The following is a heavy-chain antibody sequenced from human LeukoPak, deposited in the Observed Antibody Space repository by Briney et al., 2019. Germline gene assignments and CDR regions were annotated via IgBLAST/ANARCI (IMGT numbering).Heavy chain of an antibody. V-gene: IGHV3-33*01. CDR3: VRDSGYSSGWPICFDY. Sequence: GRSLRLSCAASGFTFSSYGMHWVRQAPGKGLEWVAVIWYDGSNKYYADSVKGRFTISRDNSKNTLYLQMNSLRAEDTAVYYCVRDSGYSSGWPICFDYWGQGTLVTVSS. CDR2: IWYDGSNK. D-gene: IGHD6-19*01. J-gene: IGHJ4*02. CDR1: GFTFSSYG.